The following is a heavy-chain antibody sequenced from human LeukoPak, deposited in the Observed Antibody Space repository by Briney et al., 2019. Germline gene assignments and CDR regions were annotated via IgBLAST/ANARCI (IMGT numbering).Heavy chain of an antibody. J-gene: IGHJ3*02. CDR3: ARVTSVTDAAFDI. Sequence: GGSLRLSCAASGFTFSSYAMSWVRQAPGRGLEWVSSISSGGIITNYADSVKGRFTISRDTAKSSLYLQMNTLRAEDTALYYCARVTSVTDAAFDIWGQGTKVIVSS. V-gene: IGHV3-48*04. CDR1: GFTFSSYA. D-gene: IGHD4-17*01. CDR2: ISSGGIIT.